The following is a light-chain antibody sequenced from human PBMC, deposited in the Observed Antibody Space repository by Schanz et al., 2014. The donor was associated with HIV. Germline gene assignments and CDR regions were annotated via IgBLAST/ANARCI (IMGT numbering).Light chain of an antibody. CDR1: SSDVGRYNL. J-gene: IGLJ2*01. V-gene: IGLV2-14*02. CDR3: AAWDDSLSGPV. Sequence: QSALTQPASVSGSPGQSITISCTGTSSDVGRYNLVSWYQQHPGKAPKLMIYEVNQRPSGVPDRFSGSKSGTSASLAISGLRSADEADYSCAAWDDSLSGPVFGGGTKLTVL. CDR2: EVN.